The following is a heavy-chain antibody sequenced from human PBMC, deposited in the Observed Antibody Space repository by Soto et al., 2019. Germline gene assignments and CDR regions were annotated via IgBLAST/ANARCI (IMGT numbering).Heavy chain of an antibody. D-gene: IGHD3-16*01. V-gene: IGHV3-30*18. CDR2: ISYDGSNK. Sequence: SLRLSCAASGFTFSSYGMHWVRQAPGKGLEWVAVISYDGSNKYYADSVKGRFTISRDNSKNTLYLQMNSLRAEDTAVYYCAKDSSYDYVWGSPDYWGQGTLVTVSS. CDR1: GFTFSSYG. J-gene: IGHJ4*02. CDR3: AKDSSYDYVWGSPDY.